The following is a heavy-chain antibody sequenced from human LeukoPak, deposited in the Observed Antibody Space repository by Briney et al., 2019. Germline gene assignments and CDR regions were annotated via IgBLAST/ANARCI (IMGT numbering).Heavy chain of an antibody. CDR1: GYTFTSYA. Sequence: GASVKVSCKASGYTFTSYAMNWVRQAPGQGPEWMGWINTNTGNPTYAQGFTGRFVFSLDTSVSTAYLQISSLKAEDTAVYYCARSYYYDSSGYYYVPDYWGQGTLVTVSS. V-gene: IGHV7-4-1*02. D-gene: IGHD3-22*01. J-gene: IGHJ4*02. CDR2: INTNTGNP. CDR3: ARSYYYDSSGYYYVPDY.